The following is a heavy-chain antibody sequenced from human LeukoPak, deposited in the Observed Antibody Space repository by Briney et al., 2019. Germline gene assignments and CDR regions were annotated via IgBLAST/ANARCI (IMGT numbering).Heavy chain of an antibody. Sequence: PGGSLRLSCAASGVTFSSYAMSWVRQAPGKGLEWVSAISGSGGSTYYADSVKGRFTISRDNSKNTLYLQMNSLRAEDTAVYYCAKVTNYYDSSGGYWGQGTLVTVSS. D-gene: IGHD3-22*01. V-gene: IGHV3-23*01. CDR1: GVTFSSYA. CDR2: ISGSGGST. CDR3: AKVTNYYDSSGGY. J-gene: IGHJ4*02.